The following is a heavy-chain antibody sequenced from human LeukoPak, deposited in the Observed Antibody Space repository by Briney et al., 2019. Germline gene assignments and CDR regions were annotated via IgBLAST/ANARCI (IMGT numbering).Heavy chain of an antibody. CDR2: ISSSSSYI. Sequence: GGSLRLSCAASGFTFSSYSMNWVRQAPGKGLEWVSSISSSSSYIYYADSVKGRFTISRDNAKNSLYLQMNSLRAEDTAVYYCASDPYRGQWLVTKKEDYFDYWGQGTLVTVSS. D-gene: IGHD6-19*01. CDR1: GFTFSSYS. J-gene: IGHJ4*02. CDR3: ASDPYRGQWLVTKKEDYFDY. V-gene: IGHV3-21*01.